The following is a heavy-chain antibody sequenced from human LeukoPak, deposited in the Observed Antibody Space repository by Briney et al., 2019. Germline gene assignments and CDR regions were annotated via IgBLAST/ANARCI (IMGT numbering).Heavy chain of an antibody. J-gene: IGHJ5*02. V-gene: IGHV1-46*01. Sequence: GASVKVSCKASGYTFTSYYMNWVRQAPGQGLEWMGKINPSDGSTDFAQNFQGRVTMTRDTSTSTVYMELSSLRSEDTAVYYCVRGWWGTDYGWTNWFDPWGQGTQVTVSS. CDR1: GYTFTSYY. CDR3: VRGWWGTDYGWTNWFDP. D-gene: IGHD4-17*01. CDR2: INPSDGST.